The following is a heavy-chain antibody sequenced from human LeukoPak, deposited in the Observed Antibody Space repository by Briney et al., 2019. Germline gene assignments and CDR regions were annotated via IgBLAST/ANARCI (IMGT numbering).Heavy chain of an antibody. CDR3: AREGIYGSGSYSPADY. D-gene: IGHD3-10*01. J-gene: IGHJ4*02. CDR1: GFTFSSYW. Sequence: GGSLRLSCAASGFTFSSYWMSWVRQAPGKGLEWVSYISSSGSTIYYADSVKGRFTISRDNAKNSLYLQMNSLRAEDTAVYYCAREGIYGSGSYSPADYWGQGTLVTVSS. V-gene: IGHV3-48*04. CDR2: ISSSGSTI.